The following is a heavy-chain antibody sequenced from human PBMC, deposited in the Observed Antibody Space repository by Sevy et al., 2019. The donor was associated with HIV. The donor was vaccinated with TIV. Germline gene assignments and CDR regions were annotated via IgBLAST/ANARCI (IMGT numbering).Heavy chain of an antibody. J-gene: IGHJ4*02. CDR3: ARETVSGYNL. CDR1: GFPFRSNY. V-gene: IGHV3-53*01. Sequence: GGSLRLSCAVSGFPFRSNYISWVRQAPGKGLEWVSTIYAGGNTYYADSVKGRFSISRDNSKNIVYLQINRQRGEDTAVYYGARETVSGYNLWGQGTLVTVSS. CDR2: IYAGGNT. D-gene: IGHD5-12*01.